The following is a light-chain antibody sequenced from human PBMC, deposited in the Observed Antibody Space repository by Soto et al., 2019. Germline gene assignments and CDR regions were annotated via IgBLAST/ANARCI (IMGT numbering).Light chain of an antibody. CDR1: SSNIGNNY. Sequence: QAVVTQPPSVSAAPGQTVTISCSGSSSNIGNNYVSWYQQLPGTAPKLLIYDNNKRPSGIPDRFSGSKSGTSATLGITGLQTGDEADYYCGTWDSCLSAVVFGGGTKLTVL. V-gene: IGLV1-51*01. J-gene: IGLJ2*01. CDR2: DNN. CDR3: GTWDSCLSAVV.